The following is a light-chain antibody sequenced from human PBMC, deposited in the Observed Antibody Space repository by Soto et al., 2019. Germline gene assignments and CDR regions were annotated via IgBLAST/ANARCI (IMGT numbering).Light chain of an antibody. CDR2: GAS. V-gene: IGKV3-20*01. J-gene: IGKJ2*01. CDR1: QSVSSSY. CDR3: QQYGSSPSYT. Sequence: EIVLTQSPGTLSLSPGERATLSCRASQSVSSSYLAWYQQKPGQAPRLLIYGASSRATGIPDRFSGSGSGADLTLTISRLEPEDVAVYYCQQYGSSPSYTFGQGTKLEIK.